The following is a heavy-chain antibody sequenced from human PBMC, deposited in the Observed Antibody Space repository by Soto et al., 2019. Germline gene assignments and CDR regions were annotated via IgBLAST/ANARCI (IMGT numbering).Heavy chain of an antibody. D-gene: IGHD2-21*01. V-gene: IGHV3-66*01. J-gene: IGHJ4*02. CDR2: LHRDGNT. CDR1: GFTVRSDF. Sequence: EVQLVESGGGLVQPGGSLRLSCAASGFTVRSDFMSWVRQAPGKGLEWVSILHRDGNTYYANSVKGRFTISRDNSKNTLYLQMNSLRAEDTSVYCCATRGEWGQGTLVTVSS. CDR3: ATRGE.